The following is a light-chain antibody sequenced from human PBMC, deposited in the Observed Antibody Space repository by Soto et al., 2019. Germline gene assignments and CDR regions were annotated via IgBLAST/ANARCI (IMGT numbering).Light chain of an antibody. CDR1: SSDVGGNKY. Sequence: QFVLTQPPSASGSLGQSITISCTGTSSDVGGNKYVSWYQQHPGKAPKLMIYDVTKRPSGVPDRFSGSKSGNTASLTVSGLQAEDEADYYCSSYAGKVSFGGGTKLTVL. V-gene: IGLV2-8*01. CDR3: SSYAGKVS. J-gene: IGLJ2*01. CDR2: DVT.